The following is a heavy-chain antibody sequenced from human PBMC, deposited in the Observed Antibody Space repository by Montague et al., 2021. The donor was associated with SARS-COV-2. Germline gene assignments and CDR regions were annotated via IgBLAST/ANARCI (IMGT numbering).Heavy chain of an antibody. D-gene: IGHD4-17*01. J-gene: IGHJ5*02. V-gene: IGHV4-39*07. CDR2: IYYSGST. CDR1: GGSISSSSYY. Sequence: SETLSLTCTVSGGSISSSSYYWGWIRQPPGKGLEWIGSIYYSGSTYYNPSLKSRVTISVDTSKNQFSLKLSSVTAADTAVYYCARDGGTVTTFLGVGYVRGGLTCCDPGGRGTRVTVSS. CDR3: ARDGGTVTTFLGVGYVRGGLTCCDP.